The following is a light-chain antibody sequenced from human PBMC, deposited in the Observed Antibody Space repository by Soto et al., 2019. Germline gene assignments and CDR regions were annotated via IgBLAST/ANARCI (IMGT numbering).Light chain of an antibody. CDR3: QQYGSSLYP. CDR2: GAS. Sequence: EIVLTQSPGTLSLSPGERATLSCRASQSVSSSYLAWYQQKPGQAPRLLIYGASSRATGIPHRFSGSEAGTDFTLTISRLEPEDCAVYYCQQYGSSLYPFGQGTKLEIK. V-gene: IGKV3-20*01. CDR1: QSVSSSY. J-gene: IGKJ2*01.